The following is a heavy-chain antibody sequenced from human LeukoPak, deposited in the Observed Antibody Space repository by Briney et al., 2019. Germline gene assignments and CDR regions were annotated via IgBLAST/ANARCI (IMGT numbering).Heavy chain of an antibody. CDR1: GYTFTSYG. CDR3: ARPYCSSTSCYGRVGYYFDY. V-gene: IGHV1-18*01. Sequence: ASVKVSCKASGYTFTSYGISWVRQAPGQGLEWMGWISAYNGNTNYSQKLQGRVTMTTDTSTSTAYMELRSMRSDDTAVYYCARPYCSSTSCYGRVGYYFDYWGQGTMVTVSS. D-gene: IGHD2-2*01. J-gene: IGHJ4*02. CDR2: ISAYNGNT.